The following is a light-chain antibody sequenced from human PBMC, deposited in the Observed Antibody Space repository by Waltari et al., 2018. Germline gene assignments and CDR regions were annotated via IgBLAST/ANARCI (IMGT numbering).Light chain of an antibody. V-gene: IGKV1-17*01. CDR1: QSVSHY. J-gene: IGKJ1*01. Sequence: DIQMTQSPSSLSASVGDRVTITCRASQSVSHYLSWYQQKPGRAPVLLIYAASSLQSGVPSRFRGSGSGTEFTLTISSLQPDDFATYYCQQYNSYSRTFGQGTKVEI. CDR3: QQYNSYSRT. CDR2: AAS.